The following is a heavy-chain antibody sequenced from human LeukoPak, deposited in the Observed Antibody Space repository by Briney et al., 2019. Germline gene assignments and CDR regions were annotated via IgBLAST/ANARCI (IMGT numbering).Heavy chain of an antibody. V-gene: IGHV3-23*01. J-gene: IGHJ4*02. CDR2: ISGSADIT. CDR1: RFIFSSYS. Sequence: GGSLRLSCAASRFIFSSYSMSWVRQAPGKGLEWVSAISGSADITHYADTVKGRFTISRDNSKNTLYLQMNSLRAEDTAVYYCGRRLGSYYVDNWGQGTLVTVSS. CDR3: GRRLGSYYVDN. D-gene: IGHD3-10*01.